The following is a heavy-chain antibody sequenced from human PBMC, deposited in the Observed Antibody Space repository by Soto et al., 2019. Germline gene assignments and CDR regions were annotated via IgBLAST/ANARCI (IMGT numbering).Heavy chain of an antibody. V-gene: IGHV1-3*01. CDR2: INAGNGNT. Sequence: ASVKVSCKASGYTFTSYAMHWVRQAPGQRLEWMGWINAGNGNTKYSQKFQGRVTITRDTSASTAYIELSSLRSEDTAVYYCARAPQAYCGGDCYSRFWFDPWGQGTLVTAPQ. J-gene: IGHJ5*02. CDR3: ARAPQAYCGGDCYSRFWFDP. CDR1: GYTFTSYA. D-gene: IGHD2-21*02.